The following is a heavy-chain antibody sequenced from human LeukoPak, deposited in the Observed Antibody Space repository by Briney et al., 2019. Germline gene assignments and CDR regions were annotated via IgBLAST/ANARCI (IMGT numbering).Heavy chain of an antibody. D-gene: IGHD3-10*02. CDR3: AELGITMIGGV. J-gene: IGHJ6*04. V-gene: IGHV3-48*01. CDR1: GFIFSTYS. CDR2: ISRSSSTI. Sequence: GGSLRLSYAASGFIFSTYSLNWVRQAPGKGLEWISYISRSSSTIYYADSVKGRFTVSRDNANNSLYLQMNSLRAEDTAVYYCAELGITMIGGVWGKGTTVTISS.